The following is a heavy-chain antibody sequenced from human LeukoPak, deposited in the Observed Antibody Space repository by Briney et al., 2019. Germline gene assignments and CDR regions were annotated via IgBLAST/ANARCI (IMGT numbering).Heavy chain of an antibody. CDR3: AKWTYSSGWYYDY. Sequence: PGGSLRLPCAASGFTFSNYWMSWVRQAPGKGLEWVANIKTDGSEKYYVDSVKGRFTISRDNAKNSLYLQMNSLRVEDTAVYYCAKWTYSSGWYYDYWGQGALVTVSS. D-gene: IGHD6-19*01. J-gene: IGHJ4*02. CDR1: GFTFSNYW. CDR2: IKTDGSEK. V-gene: IGHV3-7*02.